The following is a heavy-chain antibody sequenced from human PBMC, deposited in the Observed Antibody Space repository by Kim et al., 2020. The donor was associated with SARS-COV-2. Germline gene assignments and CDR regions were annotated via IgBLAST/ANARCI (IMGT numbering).Heavy chain of an antibody. CDR2: IYYSGST. CDR1: GGSVSSGSYY. D-gene: IGHD3-10*01. V-gene: IGHV4-61*01. Sequence: SETLSLTCTVSGGSVSSGSYYWSWIRQPPGKGLEWIGYIYYSGSTNYNPSLKSRVTISVDTSKNQFSLKLSSVTAADTAVYYCARERVSVVRGGFNWFDPWGQGTLVTVSS. J-gene: IGHJ5*02. CDR3: ARERVSVVRGGFNWFDP.